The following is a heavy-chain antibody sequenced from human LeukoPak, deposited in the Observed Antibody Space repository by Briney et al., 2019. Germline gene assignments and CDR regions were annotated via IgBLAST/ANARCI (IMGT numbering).Heavy chain of an antibody. D-gene: IGHD2-2*01. Sequence: HPGGSLRLSCAASGFTFSSYAMSWVRQAPGKGLEWVSAISGGGGTTYYAYSVKGRFTTSRDNSKNTLYLQMNSLRAEDTAVYYCAKDRRLRGNVVVVPAAKYYFDYWGHGTLVTVSS. CDR3: AKDRRLRGNVVVVPAAKYYFDY. V-gene: IGHV3-23*01. J-gene: IGHJ4*01. CDR2: ISGGGGTT. CDR1: GFTFSSYA.